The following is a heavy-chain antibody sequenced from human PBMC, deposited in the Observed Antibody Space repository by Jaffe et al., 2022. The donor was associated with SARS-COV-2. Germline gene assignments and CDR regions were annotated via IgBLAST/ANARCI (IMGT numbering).Heavy chain of an antibody. J-gene: IGHJ4*02. V-gene: IGHV7-4-1*02. D-gene: IGHD6-19*01. CDR2: INTYTGKA. CDR3: TRDNYLPGTTVDGTLDC. CDR1: GYSFSSHA. Sequence: QVQLVQSESELKKPGASVKVSCKASGYSFSSHAMNWVRQAPGQGLEWMGWINTYTGKATYAQGFTGRFLFSLDTSVNTAYLQISSLKAEDTAVYFCTRDNYLPGTTVDGTLDCWGQGTLVTVSS.